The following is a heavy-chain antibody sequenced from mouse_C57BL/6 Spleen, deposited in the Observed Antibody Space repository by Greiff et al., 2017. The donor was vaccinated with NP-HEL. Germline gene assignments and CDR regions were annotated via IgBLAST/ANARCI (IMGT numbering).Heavy chain of an antibody. V-gene: IGHV1-53*01. J-gene: IGHJ3*01. CDR3: ESEGIYGISYEFGY. CDR2: INPSNGGT. CDR1: GYTFTSYW. Sequence: QVQLQQPGTELVKPGASVKLSCKASGYTFTSYWMHWVKQRPGQGLEWIGNINPSNGGTTYNEKFKSKATLTVDKSSSTAYMQLSSLTSEDSAVXECESEGIYGISYEFGYWGQGTLVTVSA. D-gene: IGHD1-1*01.